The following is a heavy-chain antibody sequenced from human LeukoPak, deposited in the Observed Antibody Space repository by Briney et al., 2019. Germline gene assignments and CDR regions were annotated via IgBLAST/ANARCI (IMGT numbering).Heavy chain of an antibody. Sequence: GGSLRLSCAASGFTFSSYDMSWVRQAPGKVLEWVSAISGSGGSTYYADSVKGRFTISRDNSKNTLYLQMNSLRAEDTAVYYCAKDLGYNYVFDYWGQGTLVTVSS. J-gene: IGHJ4*02. D-gene: IGHD5-24*01. CDR2: ISGSGGST. CDR3: AKDLGYNYVFDY. CDR1: GFTFSSYD. V-gene: IGHV3-23*01.